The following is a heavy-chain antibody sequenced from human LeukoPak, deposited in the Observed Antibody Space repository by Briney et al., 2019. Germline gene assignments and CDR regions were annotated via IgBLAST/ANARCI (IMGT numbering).Heavy chain of an antibody. CDR3: ARDWFPSYWYFDL. D-gene: IGHD3-10*01. Sequence: GGSLRLSCAASGFTFDDYGMSWVRQAPGKGLEWVSGINWNGGSTGYADSVKGRFTISRDNAKNSLYLQMNSLRAEDTAVYYCARDWFPSYWYFDLWGRGTLVTVSS. J-gene: IGHJ2*01. CDR2: INWNGGST. CDR1: GFTFDDYG. V-gene: IGHV3-20*04.